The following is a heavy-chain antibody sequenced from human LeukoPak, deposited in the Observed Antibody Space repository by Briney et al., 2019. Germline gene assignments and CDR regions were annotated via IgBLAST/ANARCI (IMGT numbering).Heavy chain of an antibody. J-gene: IGHJ6*03. D-gene: IGHD2-2*02. V-gene: IGHV4-34*01. CDR1: GGSFSGYY. CDR3: ARLIVVLPAAIYYYYYYMDV. Sequence: SETLSLTCAVYGGSFSGYYWSWIRQPPGKGLEWIGEINHSGSTNYNPSLKSRVTISVDTSKNQFSLKLSSVTAADTAVYYCARLIVVLPAAIYYYYYYMDVWGKGTTVTVSS. CDR2: INHSGST.